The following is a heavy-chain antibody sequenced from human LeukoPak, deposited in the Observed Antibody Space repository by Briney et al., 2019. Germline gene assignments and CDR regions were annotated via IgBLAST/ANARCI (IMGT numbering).Heavy chain of an antibody. D-gene: IGHD6-13*01. CDR1: GYTFTNYD. V-gene: IGHV1-8*03. J-gene: IGHJ4*02. CDR3: ARGVAAGDY. CDR2: MNPNSGNS. Sequence: GASVKVSCKASGYTFTNYDINWVRQATGQGLEWMGYMNPNSGNSAYAQKFQGRVTITTDASISTAYMELSSLRSEDTAVYYCARGVAAGDYWGQGTLVTVSS.